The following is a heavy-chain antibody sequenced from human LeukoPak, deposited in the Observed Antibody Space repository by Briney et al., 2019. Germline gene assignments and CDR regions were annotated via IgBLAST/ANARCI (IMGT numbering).Heavy chain of an antibody. Sequence: GGSLRLSCAASGFTFSSNAMAWVHQAPGKGLEWVSAISGSGGTTFYADSVKGRFTISRVHSKNTLYLQMNSLRADDTAVYYCAKDRAYSSSSGGFDYWGQGTLVTVSS. D-gene: IGHD6-6*01. V-gene: IGHV3-23*01. J-gene: IGHJ4*02. CDR3: AKDRAYSSSSGGFDY. CDR1: GFTFSSNA. CDR2: ISGSGGTT.